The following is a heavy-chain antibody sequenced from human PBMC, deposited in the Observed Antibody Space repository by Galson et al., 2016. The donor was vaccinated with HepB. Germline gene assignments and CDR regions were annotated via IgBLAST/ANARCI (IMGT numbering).Heavy chain of an antibody. V-gene: IGHV3-23*01. Sequence: SLRLSCAASGFTFNNYGMTWVRQAPGKGLEVVSSISRSGGSRDYADSVKGRFTISRDNSKNTLSLQMNSLRAKDTAVYYCVQGSTAPAVWGKGTTVTVSS. CDR3: VQGSTAPAV. CDR1: GFTFNNYG. CDR2: ISRSGGSR. D-gene: IGHD1-26*01. J-gene: IGHJ6*04.